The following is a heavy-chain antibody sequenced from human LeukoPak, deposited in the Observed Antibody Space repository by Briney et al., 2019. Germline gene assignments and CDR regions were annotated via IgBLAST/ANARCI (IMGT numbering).Heavy chain of an antibody. V-gene: IGHV3-23*01. J-gene: IGHJ3*02. D-gene: IGHD3-10*01. CDR1: GLTFTTYG. CDR3: AKARFGSGTYSAFDI. CDR2: LTVSATIT. Sequence: GGSLRLACAASGLTFTTYGMSWVRQAGGKGGGWVSTLTVSATITFYADSVKGPFTISTDLSKTTLYLQMNTLRTEASAVYLCAKARFGSGTYSAFDIWGQGTMVTVSS.